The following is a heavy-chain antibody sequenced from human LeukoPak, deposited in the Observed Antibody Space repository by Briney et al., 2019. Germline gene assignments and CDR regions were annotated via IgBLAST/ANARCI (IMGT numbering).Heavy chain of an antibody. CDR1: GGTFSSYA. Sequence: SVKVSCKASGGTFSSYAISWVRQAPGQGLEWMGGIIPIFGTANYAQKFQGRVTITADKSTSTAYMELSSLRSEDTAVYYCAREQLVPYNWFDPWGQGTLVAVSS. D-gene: IGHD6-6*01. V-gene: IGHV1-69*06. CDR3: AREQLVPYNWFDP. CDR2: IIPIFGTA. J-gene: IGHJ5*02.